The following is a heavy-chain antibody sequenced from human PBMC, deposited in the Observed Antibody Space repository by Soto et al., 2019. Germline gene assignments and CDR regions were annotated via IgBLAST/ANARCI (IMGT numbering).Heavy chain of an antibody. J-gene: IGHJ6*02. CDR3: ARDVTLYCSGGSCYYYGLDV. V-gene: IGHV1-69*12. D-gene: IGHD2-15*01. CDR2: IIPIYGTT. CDR1: GGNFASYA. Sequence: QVQLVQSGTEVKTPGSSVKVSCKASGGNFASYAISWVRQAPGQGLEWMGGIIPIYGTTTYAQKFQDRVTVPADASTNTAYMEMSSLRSEDTAVYYCARDVTLYCSGGSCYYYGLDVWGQGTTVTVSS.